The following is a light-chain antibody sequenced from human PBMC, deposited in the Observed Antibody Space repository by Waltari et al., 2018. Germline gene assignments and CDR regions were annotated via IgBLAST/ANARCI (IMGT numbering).Light chain of an antibody. CDR1: QGISTY. J-gene: IGKJ1*01. CDR2: AAS. Sequence: DIRMTQSPSSLSASAGDRVTITCRASQGISTYLNWYQQKPGKAPKRLIYAASGLESGVPSRFSGSGSGTDFTLTISSLQPEDFATYYCLQYNSHPWTFGQGTKVEIK. CDR3: LQYNSHPWT. V-gene: IGKV1-17*01.